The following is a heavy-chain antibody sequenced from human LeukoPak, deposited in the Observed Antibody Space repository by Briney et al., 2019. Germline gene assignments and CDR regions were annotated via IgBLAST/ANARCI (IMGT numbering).Heavy chain of an antibody. D-gene: IGHD2-21*01. CDR2: MYYSGSP. Sequence: SETLSLTCAVSGGSISSGGYSWSWIRQPPGKGLEWIAYMYYSGSPNYNPSLKSRVTISVDTSKNQFYLRLTSLTAADAAVYYCVRVTIYWGGKRSYPQWFDFWGQGTLVTVSP. V-gene: IGHV4-61*08. CDR3: VRVTIYWGGKRSYPQWFDF. CDR1: GGSISSGGYS. J-gene: IGHJ5*01.